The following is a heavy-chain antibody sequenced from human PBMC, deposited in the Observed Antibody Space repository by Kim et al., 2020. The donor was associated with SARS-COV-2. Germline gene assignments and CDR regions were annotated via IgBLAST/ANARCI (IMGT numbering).Heavy chain of an antibody. CDR3: ASFNGYNCVY. V-gene: IGHV4-59*01. D-gene: IGHD5-12*01. CDR2: RT. J-gene: IGHJ4*02. Sequence: RTNTNPTLKSRVTISVDTSKNHFSLKLSSVTAADTAVYYCASFNGYNCVYWGQGTLVTVSS.